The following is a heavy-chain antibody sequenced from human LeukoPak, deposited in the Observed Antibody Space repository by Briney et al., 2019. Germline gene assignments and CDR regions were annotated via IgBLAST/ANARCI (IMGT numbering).Heavy chain of an antibody. Sequence: ASVKVSCKTSGYTFTDYYIHWVRQAPGQGLEWMGWINTKTGRTSSARKFQGRVTMTRDPSITTVYVDMAWLTSDDTAIYFCARADFIDAGPYLIGPWGQGTLVTVSS. CDR3: ARADFIDAGPYLIGP. CDR2: INTKTGRT. V-gene: IGHV1-2*02. CDR1: GYTFTDYY. D-gene: IGHD3-3*01. J-gene: IGHJ5*02.